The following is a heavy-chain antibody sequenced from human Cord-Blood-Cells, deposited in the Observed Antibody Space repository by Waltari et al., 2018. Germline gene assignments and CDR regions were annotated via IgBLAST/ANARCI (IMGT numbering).Heavy chain of an antibody. D-gene: IGHD6-13*01. CDR1: GGTFSSYP. V-gene: IGHV1-69*12. J-gene: IGHJ4*02. Sequence: QVQLVQSGAEVKKHGSSVKFSCTASGGTFSSYPISRLRQAPGQGLEGMGGIIPIFGTANYAQKFQGRVTITADESTSTAYMELSSLRSEDTAVYYCAREDSSSWVRYFDYWGQGTLVTVSS. CDR2: IIPIFGTA. CDR3: AREDSSSWVRYFDY.